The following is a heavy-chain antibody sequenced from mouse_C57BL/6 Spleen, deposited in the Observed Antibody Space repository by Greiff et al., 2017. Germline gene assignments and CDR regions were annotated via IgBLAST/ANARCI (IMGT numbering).Heavy chain of an antibody. CDR3: ARDYGSSYCFAY. Sequence: EVQLVESGGGLVKPGGSLKLSCAASGFTFSSYAMSWVRQTPEKRLEWVATISDGGSYTYYPDNVKGRFTISRDNAKNNLYLQMSHLKSEDTAMYYCARDYGSSYCFAYWGQGTLVTVSA. CDR2: ISDGGSYT. CDR1: GFTFSSYA. D-gene: IGHD1-1*01. J-gene: IGHJ3*01. V-gene: IGHV5-4*01.